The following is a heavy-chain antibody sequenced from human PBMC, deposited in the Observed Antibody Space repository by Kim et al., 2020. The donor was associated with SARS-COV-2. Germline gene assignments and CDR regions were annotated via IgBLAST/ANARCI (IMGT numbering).Heavy chain of an antibody. Sequence: YSADSVKGRFTISRDNSKNTLYLQMNSLRAEDTAVYYCARGKGVTTSLDYWGQGTLVTVSS. V-gene: IGHV3-53*01. D-gene: IGHD4-4*01. J-gene: IGHJ4*02. CDR3: ARGKGVTTSLDY.